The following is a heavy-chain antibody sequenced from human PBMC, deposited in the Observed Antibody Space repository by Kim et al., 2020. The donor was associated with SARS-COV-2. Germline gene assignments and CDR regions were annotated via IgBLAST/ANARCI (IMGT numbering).Heavy chain of an antibody. Sequence: GGSLRLSCAASGFTFSPYAMHWVRQASGKGLEWVAGITFDGSDTYNAASVKGRVTISRDNSKNTLYLQMSSLRADDTAVYYCARDSQTYTNAFDIWGQGT. J-gene: IGHJ3*02. D-gene: IGHD2-2*02. CDR1: GFTFSPYA. CDR3: ARDSQTYTNAFDI. CDR2: ITFDGSDT. V-gene: IGHV3-30*04.